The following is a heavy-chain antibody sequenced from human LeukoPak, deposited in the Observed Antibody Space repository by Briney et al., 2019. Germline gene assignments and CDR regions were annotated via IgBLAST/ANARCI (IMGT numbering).Heavy chain of an antibody. J-gene: IGHJ6*02. Sequence: SETLSLTCTVSGGSISSSSYYWGWIRQPPGKGLEWIGSIYYSGSTYYNPSLKSRVTISVDTSKNQFSLKLSSVTAADTAVYYCARVEAAGVYYYYGMDVWGQGTTVTVSS. CDR3: ARVEAAGVYYYYGMDV. V-gene: IGHV4-39*07. CDR1: GGSISSSSYY. D-gene: IGHD6-13*01. CDR2: IYYSGST.